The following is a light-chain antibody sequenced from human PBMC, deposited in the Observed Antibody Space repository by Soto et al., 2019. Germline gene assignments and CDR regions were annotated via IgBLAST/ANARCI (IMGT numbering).Light chain of an antibody. Sequence: DIQMTQSPSTLSASVGDRVTITCRASQSISSWLAWYQQKPGKAPKLLIYDASSLESGVPSRFSGSGSGTEFTLTISSLQPDEFATYYCQQYNSYSPTFGGGTKVEIK. J-gene: IGKJ4*01. CDR3: QQYNSYSPT. CDR1: QSISSW. V-gene: IGKV1-5*01. CDR2: DAS.